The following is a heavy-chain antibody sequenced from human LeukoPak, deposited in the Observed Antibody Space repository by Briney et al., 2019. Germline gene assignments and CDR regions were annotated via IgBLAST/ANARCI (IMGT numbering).Heavy chain of an antibody. Sequence: GGSLRLSCAASGLYVGRYWMSWVRQAPGKGLEWVSGINWNGGRVDYAESVKGRFTISRDNAKNSLYLQMNSLRAEDTALYYCARRFGELEPAFDTWGQGTMVTVSS. CDR2: INWNGGRV. V-gene: IGHV3-20*04. CDR3: ARRFGELEPAFDT. CDR1: GLYVGRYW. J-gene: IGHJ3*02. D-gene: IGHD3-10*01.